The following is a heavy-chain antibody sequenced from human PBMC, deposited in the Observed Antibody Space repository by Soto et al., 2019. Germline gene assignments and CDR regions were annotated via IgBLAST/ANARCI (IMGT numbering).Heavy chain of an antibody. CDR3: DKERGRYYDSGGYYSY. D-gene: IGHD3-22*01. CDR2: ISWNSGSI. Sequence: LRLSCAASGFTFDDYAMHWVRQAPGKGLEWVSGISWNSGSIGYADSVKGRFTISRDNAKNSLYLQMNSLRAEDTALFSFDKERGRYYDSGGYYSYWGQGTLVTVSS. CDR1: GFTFDDYA. V-gene: IGHV3-9*01. J-gene: IGHJ4*02.